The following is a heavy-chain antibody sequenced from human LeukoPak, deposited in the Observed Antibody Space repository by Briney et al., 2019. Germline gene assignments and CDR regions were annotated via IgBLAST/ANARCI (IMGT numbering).Heavy chain of an antibody. CDR2: IYYSGST. Sequence: PSETLSLTCTVSGGSISSSSYYWGWIRQPPGKGLEWIGSIYYSGSTYYNPSLKSRVTISVDTSKNQFSLKLSSVTAADTAVYYCARVRYDGDSSCFDYWGQGTLVTVSS. D-gene: IGHD4-17*01. V-gene: IGHV4-39*07. CDR3: ARVRYDGDSSCFDY. CDR1: GGSISSSSYY. J-gene: IGHJ4*02.